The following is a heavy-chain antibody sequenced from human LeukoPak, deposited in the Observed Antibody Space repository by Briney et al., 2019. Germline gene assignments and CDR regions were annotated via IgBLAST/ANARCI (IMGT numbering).Heavy chain of an antibody. CDR3: ARDIVVVVAKAFYYYYGMDV. D-gene: IGHD2-15*01. CDR1: GGSISSSSYY. J-gene: IGHJ6*02. V-gene: IGHV4-39*02. Sequence: PSETLSLTCTVPGGSISSSSYYWGWIRQPPGKGLEWIGSIYYSGSTYYNPSLKSRVTISVDTSKNQFSLKLSSVTAADTAVYYCARDIVVVVAKAFYYYYGMDVWGQGTTVTVSS. CDR2: IYYSGST.